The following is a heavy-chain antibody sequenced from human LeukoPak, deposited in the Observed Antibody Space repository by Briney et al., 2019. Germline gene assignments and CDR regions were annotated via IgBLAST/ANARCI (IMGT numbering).Heavy chain of an antibody. CDR1: GGSFSGYY. J-gene: IGHJ6*03. Sequence: SETLSLTCAVYGGSFSGYYWTWIPHTPEKGRGGMGEMNPSESTNYNPSLKSRVTISVDTSKNQFSLKLSSVTAADTAVYYCARGRQDVTMIVVIMTAVSYYLDVWGKGTTVTVS. CDR3: ARGRQDVTMIVVIMTAVSYYLDV. V-gene: IGHV4-34*01. D-gene: IGHD3-22*01. CDR2: MNPSEST.